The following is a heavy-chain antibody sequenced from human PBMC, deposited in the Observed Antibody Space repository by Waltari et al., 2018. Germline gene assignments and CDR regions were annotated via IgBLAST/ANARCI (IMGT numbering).Heavy chain of an antibody. CDR2: FYYSGGT. D-gene: IGHD6-19*01. Sequence: QMHLQESGPGLVKPSETLSLTCTVSGASIGSSRYYWGWIRQPPGKGLEWIGSFYYSGGTYYTPSLKSRVTISVDTSNNHFSLKLSSVTAADTAVYYCVKESGIAVTATDFDYWGQGTLVTVSS. V-gene: IGHV4-39*07. CDR3: VKESGIAVTATDFDY. J-gene: IGHJ4*02. CDR1: GASIGSSRYY.